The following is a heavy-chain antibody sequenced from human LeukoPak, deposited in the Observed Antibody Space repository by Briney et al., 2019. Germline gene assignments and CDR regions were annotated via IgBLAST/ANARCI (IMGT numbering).Heavy chain of an antibody. CDR1: VYTFNDYY. J-gene: IGHJ4*02. Sequence: ASVKVSCKASVYTFNDYYVHWVRQAPGQGLDWVGWIYPNTGGTDYAQNFQGRVTITRDTSSSTVYMELRSLRSDDTAVYYCAREXXWXSDYWGQGTLVTVSS. CDR2: IYPNTGGT. V-gene: IGHV1-2*02. CDR3: AREXXWXSDY.